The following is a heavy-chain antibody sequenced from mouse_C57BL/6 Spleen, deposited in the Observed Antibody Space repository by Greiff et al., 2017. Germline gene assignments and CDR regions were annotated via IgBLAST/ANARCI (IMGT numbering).Heavy chain of an antibody. J-gene: IGHJ2*01. CDR3: ARSAGSYNYFDY. Sequence: VQLLESGTELVKPGASVKLSCKASGYTFTSYWMHWVKQRPGQGLEWIGNINPSNGGTNYNEKFKSKATLTVDKSSSTAYMQLSSLTSEDSAVYYCARSAGSYNYFDYWGQGTTLTVSS. CDR1: GYTFTSYW. D-gene: IGHD1-1*02. CDR2: INPSNGGT. V-gene: IGHV1-53*01.